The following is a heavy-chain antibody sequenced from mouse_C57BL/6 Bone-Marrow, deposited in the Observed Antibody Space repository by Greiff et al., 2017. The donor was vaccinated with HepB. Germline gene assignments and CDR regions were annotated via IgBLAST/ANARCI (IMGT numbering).Heavy chain of an antibody. V-gene: IGHV14-4*01. CDR1: GFNIKDDY. Sequence: EVQLQQSGAELVRPGASVKLSCTASGFNIKDDYMHWVKQRPEQGLEWIGWIDPENGDTEYASKFQGKATITADTSSNTAYLQLSSLTSEDTAVYYCTIYYDYDDPPFDYWGQGTTLTVSS. CDR2: IDPENGDT. D-gene: IGHD2-4*01. CDR3: TIYYDYDDPPFDY. J-gene: IGHJ2*01.